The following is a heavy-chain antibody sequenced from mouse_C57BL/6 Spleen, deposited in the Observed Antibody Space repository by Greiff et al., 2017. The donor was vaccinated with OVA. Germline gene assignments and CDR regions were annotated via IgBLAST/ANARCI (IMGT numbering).Heavy chain of an antibody. D-gene: IGHD2-12*01. Sequence: VQLQQPGAELVMPGASVKLSCKASGYTFTSYWMHWVKQRPGQGLEWIGEIDPSDSYTNYNQKFKGKSTLTVDKSSSTAYMQLSSLTSEDSAVYYCARSYYSIDYWGQGTTLTVSS. CDR2: IDPSDSYT. CDR3: ARSYYSIDY. V-gene: IGHV1-69*01. CDR1: GYTFTSYW. J-gene: IGHJ2*01.